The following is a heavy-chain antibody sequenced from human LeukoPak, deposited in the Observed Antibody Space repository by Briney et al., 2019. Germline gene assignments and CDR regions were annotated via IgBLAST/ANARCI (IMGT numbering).Heavy chain of an antibody. V-gene: IGHV3-48*01. Sequence: RSGQSLRLSCTASAFTFGDYTMSWVRQAPGKGLEWVSSIGSRGDTIDYADSVKGRFTISRDNAKNSLYLQMNSLRAEDTAVYYCARSPSSFDPWGQGALVTVSS. J-gene: IGHJ5*02. CDR2: IGSRGDTI. CDR1: AFTFGDYT. CDR3: ARSPSSFDP. D-gene: IGHD3-16*02.